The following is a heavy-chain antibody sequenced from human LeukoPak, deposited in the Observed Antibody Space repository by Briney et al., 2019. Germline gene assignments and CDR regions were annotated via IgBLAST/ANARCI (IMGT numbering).Heavy chain of an antibody. Sequence: PGGAPGISRAAPGFTLCKYLMTLVCPGPGKGVEWVAKIKEDGSENSYVESVKGRFTISRDNAKNSLYLQLNSLRAEDTAVYFCARQRYSDYWGQGTLVTVSS. CDR3: ARQRYSDY. V-gene: IGHV3-7*04. CDR1: GFTLCKYL. J-gene: IGHJ4*02. D-gene: IGHD1-1*01. CDR2: IKEDGSEN.